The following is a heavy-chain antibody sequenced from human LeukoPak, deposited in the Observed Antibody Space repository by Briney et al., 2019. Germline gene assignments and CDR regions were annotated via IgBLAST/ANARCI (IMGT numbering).Heavy chain of an antibody. CDR1: GGSISSYY. CDR3: ARQGGGFWYFDL. CDR2: IYYSGST. D-gene: IGHD6-25*01. Sequence: SETLSLTCTVSGGSISSYYWSWVREPPGKGLEWIGYIYYSGSTNYNPSLKSRVTISVDTSKNQFSLKLSSVTAADTAVYYCARQGGGFWYFDLWGRGTLVTASS. J-gene: IGHJ2*01. V-gene: IGHV4-59*08.